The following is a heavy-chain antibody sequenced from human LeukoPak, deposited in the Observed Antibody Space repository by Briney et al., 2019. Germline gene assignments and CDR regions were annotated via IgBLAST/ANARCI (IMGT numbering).Heavy chain of an antibody. V-gene: IGHV1-2*02. D-gene: IGHD1-1*01. Sequence: GASVKVSCKASGYTFTGYYMHWVRQAPGQGLEWMGWINPNSGGTNYAQKFQGRVTMTRDTSISTAYMEPSRLRSDDTAVYYCARVTGTGYYYGMDVWGQGTTVTVSS. CDR3: ARVTGTGYYYGMDV. CDR2: INPNSGGT. CDR1: GYTFTGYY. J-gene: IGHJ6*02.